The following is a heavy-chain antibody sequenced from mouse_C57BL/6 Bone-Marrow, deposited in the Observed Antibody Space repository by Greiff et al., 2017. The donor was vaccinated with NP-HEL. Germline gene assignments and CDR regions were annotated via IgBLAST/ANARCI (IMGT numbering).Heavy chain of an antibody. V-gene: IGHV7-3*01. CDR2: IRNKANGYTT. D-gene: IGHD1-1*01. J-gene: IGHJ3*01. Sequence: VQLKESGGGLVQPGGSLSLSCAASGFTFTDYYMSWVRQPPGKALEWLGFIRNKANGYTTEYSASVKGRFTISRDNSQSILYLQMNALRAEDSATYYCARSSYYYGSSSLFAYWGQGTLVTVSA. CDR3: ARSSYYYGSSSLFAY. CDR1: GFTFTDYY.